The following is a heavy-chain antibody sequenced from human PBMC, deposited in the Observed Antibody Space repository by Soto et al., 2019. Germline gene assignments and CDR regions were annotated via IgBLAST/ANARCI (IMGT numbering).Heavy chain of an antibody. V-gene: IGHV3-15*07. Sequence: EVQLVESGGGLVKPGGSLRLSCAGSGFIFSNPWMNWVRQAQGKGLEWVGHIKSQSSGGTTEYAAHVKGRFTISRDDSKNMVYLQMESLKTEDTAVYYCTTGVRIWGQGTLVTVSS. CDR3: TTGVRI. J-gene: IGHJ4*02. CDR2: IKSQSSGGTT. CDR1: GFIFSNPW. D-gene: IGHD2-15*01.